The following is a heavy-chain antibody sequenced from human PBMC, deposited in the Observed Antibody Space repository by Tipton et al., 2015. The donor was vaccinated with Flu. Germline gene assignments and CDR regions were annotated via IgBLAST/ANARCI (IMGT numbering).Heavy chain of an antibody. V-gene: IGHV3-48*03. CDR3: ATLTGDDY. J-gene: IGHJ4*02. CDR2: IRSSGNTI. D-gene: IGHD7-27*01. CDR1: GFSFSSYE. Sequence: SLRLSCAASGFSFSSYEMNWVRQAPGKGLEWVSYIRSSGNTISYADSVRGRFTISRDNTKKSLYLQLNSLRAEDTAIYYCATLTGDDYWGQGIMVTVSS.